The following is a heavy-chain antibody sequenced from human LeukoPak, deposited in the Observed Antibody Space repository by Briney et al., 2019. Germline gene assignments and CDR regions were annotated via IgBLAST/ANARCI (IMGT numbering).Heavy chain of an antibody. CDR2: ISSSSSYI. CDR3: ARDPDIVVVPAAIREGLNWFDP. Sequence: PGGSLRLSCAASGFTFSSYSMNWVRQAPGKGLEWVSSISSSSSYIYYADSVKGRFTISRDNAKNSLYLQMNSLRAEDTAVYYCARDPDIVVVPAAIREGLNWFDPWGQGTLVTVSS. J-gene: IGHJ5*02. V-gene: IGHV3-21*01. CDR1: GFTFSSYS. D-gene: IGHD2-2*02.